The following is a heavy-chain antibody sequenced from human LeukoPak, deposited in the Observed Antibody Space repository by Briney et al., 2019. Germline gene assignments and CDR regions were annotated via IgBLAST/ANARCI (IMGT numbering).Heavy chain of an antibody. CDR1: GFTFSSYS. D-gene: IGHD3-9*01. Sequence: GGSLRLSCAASGFTFSSYSMNWVCQAPGKGLEWVSYISSSSSTIYYAVSVKGRFTISRDNAKNSLYLQMNSLRAEDTAVYYCVYFDWLLPTANWGEGTLVTVSS. J-gene: IGHJ4*02. CDR3: VYFDWLLPTAN. CDR2: ISSSSSTI. V-gene: IGHV3-48*01.